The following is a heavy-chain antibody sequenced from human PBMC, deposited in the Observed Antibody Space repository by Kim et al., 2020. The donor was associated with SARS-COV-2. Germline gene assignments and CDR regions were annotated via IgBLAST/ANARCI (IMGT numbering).Heavy chain of an antibody. J-gene: IGHJ2*01. CDR3: ARDLVFLVGAVWGYFDL. Sequence: GGSLRLSCAASGFTFSSYAMHWVRQAPGKGLEWVAVISYDGSNKYYADSVKGRFTISRDNSKNTLYLQMNSLRAEDTAVYYCARDLVFLVGAVWGYFDLWGRGTLVTVSS. CDR2: ISYDGSNK. V-gene: IGHV3-30*04. D-gene: IGHD1-26*01. CDR1: GFTFSSYA.